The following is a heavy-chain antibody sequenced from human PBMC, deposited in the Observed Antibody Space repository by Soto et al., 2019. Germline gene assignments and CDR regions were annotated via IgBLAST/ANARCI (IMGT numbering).Heavy chain of an antibody. J-gene: IGHJ4*02. Sequence: GASVKVSCKASGYTFTSYYMHWVRQAPGQGLEWMGIINPSGGSTSYAQKFQGRVTITRDMSTSTAYMELSSLRSEDTAVYYCAALTYYYDSSGSQFLGWGQGTLVTVSS. CDR2: INPSGGST. D-gene: IGHD3-22*01. CDR3: AALTYYYDSSGSQFLG. V-gene: IGHV1-46*01. CDR1: GYTFTSYY.